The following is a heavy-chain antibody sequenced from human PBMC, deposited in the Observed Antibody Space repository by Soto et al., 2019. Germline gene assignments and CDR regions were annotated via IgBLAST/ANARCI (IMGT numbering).Heavy chain of an antibody. V-gene: IGHV1-69*13. CDR1: GGTFSSYA. CDR3: ARDSSGWLGVDY. CDR2: IIPIFGTA. J-gene: IGHJ4*02. Sequence: ASVKVSCKASGGTFSSYAISWVRQAPGQGLEWMGGIIPIFGTANYAQKFQGRVTITADESTSTAYMELSSLRSEDTAVYYCARDSSGWLGVDYWGQGTLVTVSS. D-gene: IGHD6-19*01.